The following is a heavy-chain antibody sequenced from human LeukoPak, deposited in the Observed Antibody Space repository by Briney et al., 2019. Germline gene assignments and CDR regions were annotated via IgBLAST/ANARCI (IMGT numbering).Heavy chain of an antibody. V-gene: IGHV3-30*18. CDR2: ISYDGSNK. D-gene: IGHD6-13*01. Sequence: GGSLRLSCAASGFTFSSYGMHWVCQAPGKGLEWVAVISYDGSNKYYADSVKGRFTISRDNSKNTLYLQMNSLRAEDTAVYYCAKDLEKGSSWYYFDYWGQGTLVTVSS. CDR3: AKDLEKGSSWYYFDY. CDR1: GFTFSSYG. J-gene: IGHJ4*02.